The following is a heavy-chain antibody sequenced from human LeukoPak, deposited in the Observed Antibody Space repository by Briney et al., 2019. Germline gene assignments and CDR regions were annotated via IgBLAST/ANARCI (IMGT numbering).Heavy chain of an antibody. J-gene: IGHJ4*02. CDR2: INPPNKAT. D-gene: IGHD1-26*01. V-gene: IGHV1-18*01. CDR3: ARVGYSGSYLASGVFDY. Sequence: ASVKVSCKTSGYTFNSHGISWVRQAPGQGLEWVGWINPPNKATRYAQDFQGRVTMTTDTSTSTAYMELRSLRSDDTAVYYCARVGYSGSYLASGVFDYWGQGTLVTVSS. CDR1: GYTFNSHG.